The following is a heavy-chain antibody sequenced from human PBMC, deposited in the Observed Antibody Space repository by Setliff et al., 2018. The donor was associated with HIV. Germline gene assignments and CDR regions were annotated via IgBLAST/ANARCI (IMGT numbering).Heavy chain of an antibody. D-gene: IGHD6-6*01. CDR3: ARRPPYSSSPRDSFDF. J-gene: IGHJ4*02. V-gene: IGHV4-34*01. CDR1: GGPFSDFF. Sequence: SETLSLTCAVSGGPFSDFFWTWVRQPPGEGLEWIGDISHSGGTNYTPSLESRLTISIDTSRNQFPLRLTSVSVADTAVYFCARRPPYSSSPRDSFDFWGPGTLVTVSS. CDR2: ISHSGGT.